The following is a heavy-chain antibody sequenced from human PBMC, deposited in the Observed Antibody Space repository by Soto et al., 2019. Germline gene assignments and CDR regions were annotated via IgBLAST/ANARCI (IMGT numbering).Heavy chain of an antibody. J-gene: IGHJ4*02. D-gene: IGHD3-22*01. V-gene: IGHV4-30-4*01. CDR2: IYYSGST. CDR1: GGSISSGDYY. Sequence: SETLSLTCTVSGGSISSGDYYWSWIRQPPGKGLEWIGYIYYSGSTYYNPSLKSRVTISVDTSKNQFSLKLSSVTAADTAVYYCARDRDYYDSSGSLDYWGQGTLVTVSS. CDR3: ARDRDYYDSSGSLDY.